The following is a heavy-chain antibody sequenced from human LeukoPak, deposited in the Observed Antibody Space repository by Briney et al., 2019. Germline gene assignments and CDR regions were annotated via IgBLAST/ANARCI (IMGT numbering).Heavy chain of an antibody. J-gene: IGHJ4*02. D-gene: IGHD3-10*01. CDR2: IFNTGNT. CDR1: GGSINSHY. CDR3: ASRPADTTWYGVFDY. Sequence: KPSETLSLTCSVSGGSINSHYWSWIRQPPGKRLEWIGYIFNTGNTNYNPPLASRVTMSVDTPRAQFFLRLSPVTAADTAIYYCASRPADTTWYGVFDYWSQGTLVTVSS. V-gene: IGHV4-59*11.